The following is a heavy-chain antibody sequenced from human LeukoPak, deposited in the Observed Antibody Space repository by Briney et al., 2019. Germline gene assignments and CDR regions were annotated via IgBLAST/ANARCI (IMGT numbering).Heavy chain of an antibody. CDR3: ATSSGWKSNIDY. CDR1: GYTFTDYY. CDR2: INSNSGGS. Sequence: ASVKVSCKASGYTFTDYYIHWVRQAPGQGLEWMGWINSNSGGSNYAQKFQGRVTMTRDTSISTAYMELSRLRSDDTAVFYCATSSGWKSNIDYWGQGTLVTVSS. V-gene: IGHV1-2*02. D-gene: IGHD6-19*01. J-gene: IGHJ4*02.